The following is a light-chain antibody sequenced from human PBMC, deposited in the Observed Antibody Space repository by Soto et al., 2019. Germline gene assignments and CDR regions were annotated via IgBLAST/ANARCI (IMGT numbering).Light chain of an antibody. J-gene: IGLJ2*01. V-gene: IGLV2-11*01. CDR3: CSYAGSYTLPV. Sequence: QSALTQPRSVSGSPGQSVTIPCTGTSSDVGGYNYVSWYQQHPGKAPKLMIYDVSKRPSGVPDRFSGSKSGNTASLTISGLQAEDEADYYCCSYAGSYTLPVFGGGTKVTVL. CDR2: DVS. CDR1: SSDVGGYNY.